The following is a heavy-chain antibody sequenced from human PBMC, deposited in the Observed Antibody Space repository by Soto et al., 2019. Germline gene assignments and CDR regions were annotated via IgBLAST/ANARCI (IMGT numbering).Heavy chain of an antibody. CDR3: ARHFRYFDWLNDAFDI. CDR1: GGSISSGGYS. J-gene: IGHJ3*02. Sequence: PSETLSLTCAVSGGSISSGGYSWSWIRQPPGKGLEWIGYIYHSGSTYYNPSLKSRVTISVDTSKNQFSLELSSVTAADTAVYYCARHFRYFDWLNDAFDIWGQGTMVTVSS. D-gene: IGHD3-9*01. V-gene: IGHV4-30-2*01. CDR2: IYHSGST.